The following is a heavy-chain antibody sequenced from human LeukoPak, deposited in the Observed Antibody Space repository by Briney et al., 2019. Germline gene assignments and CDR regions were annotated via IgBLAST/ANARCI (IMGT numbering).Heavy chain of an antibody. CDR3: ARQEQWLVQGIDY. CDR1: GGSISSSSYY. Sequence: SETLSLTCTVSGGSISSSSYYWGWIRQPPGKGLEWIGSIYYSGSTYYNPSLKSRVTTSVDTSKNQFSLKLSSVTAADTAVYYCARQEQWLVQGIDYWGQGTLVTVSS. V-gene: IGHV4-39*01. J-gene: IGHJ4*02. D-gene: IGHD6-19*01. CDR2: IYYSGST.